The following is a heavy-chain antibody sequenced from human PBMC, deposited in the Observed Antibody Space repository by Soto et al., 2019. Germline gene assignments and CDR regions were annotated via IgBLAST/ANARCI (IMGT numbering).Heavy chain of an antibody. CDR2: SSSSSSYI. CDR1: GFTFSSFS. V-gene: IGHV3-21*01. D-gene: IGHD6-19*01. J-gene: IGHJ6*01. CDR3: ARDIQWLVLDYYYGMDV. Sequence: GGSLRLSCAVSGFTFSSFSMNWVRQAPGKGLEWVSSSSSSSSYIYCADSVKGRFTISRDNAKNSLYLQMNSLSAEDTAVYYCARDIQWLVLDYYYGMDVWGQGTTVTVAS.